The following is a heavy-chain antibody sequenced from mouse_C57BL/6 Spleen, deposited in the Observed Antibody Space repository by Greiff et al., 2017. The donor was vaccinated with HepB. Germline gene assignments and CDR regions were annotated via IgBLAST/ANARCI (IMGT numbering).Heavy chain of an antibody. V-gene: IGHV5-12*01. CDR2: ISNGGGST. D-gene: IGHD4-1*01. CDR1: GFTFSDYY. J-gene: IGHJ4*01. Sequence: EVKLEESGGGLVQPGGSLKLSCAASGFTFSDYYMYWVRQTPEKRLEWVAYISNGGGSTYYPDTVKGRFTISRDNAKNTLYLQMSRLKSEDTAMYYCARRTGYPLYAMDYWGQGTSVTVSS. CDR3: ARRTGYPLYAMDY.